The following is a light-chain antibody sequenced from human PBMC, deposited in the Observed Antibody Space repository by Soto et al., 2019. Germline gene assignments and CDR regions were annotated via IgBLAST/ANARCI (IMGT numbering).Light chain of an antibody. CDR1: SSDIGAYAS. J-gene: IGLJ2*01. CDR3: GSYTRSNSGI. CDR2: DVN. V-gene: IGLV2-14*03. Sequence: QSALTQPASVSGSPGQSIAISCTGTSSDIGAYASVSWYQQHPGKIPKLIVFDVNYRPSGVSSRFSGYKSRNTASLTISGFPAEDDADYYCGSYTRSNSGIFGGGTKLTVL.